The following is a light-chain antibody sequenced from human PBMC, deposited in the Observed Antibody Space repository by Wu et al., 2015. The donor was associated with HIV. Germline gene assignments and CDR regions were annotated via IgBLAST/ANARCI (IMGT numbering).Light chain of an antibody. J-gene: IGKJ1*01. CDR1: QNVDSW. Sequence: DIQMTQSPSTLSASVGDTVSITCRASQNVDSWLAWFQQKPGKAPKVLVYRVSTLESGVPSRFSGSGSGTEFTLTISSLQPDDIATYYCQXYSGDSPWTFGQGTKVEI. V-gene: IGKV1-5*03. CDR3: QXYSGDSPWT. CDR2: RVS.